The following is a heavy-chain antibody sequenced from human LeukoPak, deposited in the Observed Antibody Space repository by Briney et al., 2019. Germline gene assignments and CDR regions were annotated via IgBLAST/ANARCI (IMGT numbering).Heavy chain of an antibody. V-gene: IGHV3-33*06. Sequence: PGGSLRLSCAASGFTFTNYGMHWVRQAPGKELEWVALIWYDGSKKYYADSVKGRFTISRDNSKNTVYMQMNSMRVEDTAVYYCVKDDGRVKGHIDYWGQGTPVTVSS. CDR3: VKDDGRVKGHIDY. CDR1: GFTFTNYG. CDR2: IWYDGSKK. D-gene: IGHD5-24*01. J-gene: IGHJ4*02.